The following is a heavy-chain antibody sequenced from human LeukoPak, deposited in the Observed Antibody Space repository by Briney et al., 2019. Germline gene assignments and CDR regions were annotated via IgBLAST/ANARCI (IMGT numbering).Heavy chain of an antibody. V-gene: IGHV4-4*07. Sequence: SETLSLTCTVSGGSISSYYWSWIRQPAGKGLEWIGRIYTSGSTNYNPSLKSRVTMSVDTSKNQFSLKLSSVTAADTAVYYCARGLYYDSSGYYPFDYWGQGTLVTVSS. CDR3: ARGLYYDSSGYYPFDY. D-gene: IGHD3-22*01. CDR1: GGSISSYY. CDR2: IYTSGST. J-gene: IGHJ4*02.